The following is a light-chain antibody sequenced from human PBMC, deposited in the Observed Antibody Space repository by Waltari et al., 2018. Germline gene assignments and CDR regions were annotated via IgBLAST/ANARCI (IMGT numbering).Light chain of an antibody. CDR3: QKYGTLPAT. V-gene: IGKV3-20*01. CDR2: DAS. J-gene: IGKJ1*01. CDR1: QSVSRT. Sequence: IVLTQSPGTLSLSPGERATLSCRASQSVSRTLAWYQQKPGQAPRLLIYDASNRATGIPDRFSGSGSGTDFSLTISRLEPEDFAVYYCQKYGTLPATFGQGTKVEVK.